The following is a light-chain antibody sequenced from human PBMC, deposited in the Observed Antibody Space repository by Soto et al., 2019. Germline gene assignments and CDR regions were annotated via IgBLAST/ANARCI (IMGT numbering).Light chain of an antibody. CDR3: QQYGTSST. CDR2: GAS. CDR1: QSVSNNY. J-gene: IGKJ1*01. Sequence: EIVLTQSPGTLSLSPGERATLSGRASQSVSNNYLAWYQQKPGQAPRLLIYGASNMATGIPVRCSGSMSGTYFPLTISRLEPEAFDVYSCQQYGTSSTFDQRPKMEI. V-gene: IGKV3-20*01.